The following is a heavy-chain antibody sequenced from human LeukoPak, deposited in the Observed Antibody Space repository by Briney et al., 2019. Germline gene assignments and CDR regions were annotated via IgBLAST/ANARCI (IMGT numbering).Heavy chain of an antibody. V-gene: IGHV4-34*01. CDR1: GGSFSGYY. CDR2: INHSGST. Sequence: SETLSLSCAVYGGSFSGYYWSWIRQPPGKGLEWIGEINHSGSTNYNPSLKSRVTISVDTSKNQFSLKPSSVTAADTAVYYCARVYYVWGSYRPTYYFDYWGQGTLVTVSS. D-gene: IGHD3-16*02. CDR3: ARVYYVWGSYRPTYYFDY. J-gene: IGHJ4*02.